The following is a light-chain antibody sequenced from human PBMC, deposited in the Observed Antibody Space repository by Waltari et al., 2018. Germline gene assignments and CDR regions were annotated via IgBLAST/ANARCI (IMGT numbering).Light chain of an antibody. Sequence: SCTGTHSDVGAYPYVSWYQQNPGKAPKLIIFDVSRRPSGVSYRFSGSKSGSTASLTISGLQAGDEADYYCSSYTTSATWVFGGGTRVAVL. J-gene: IGLJ3*02. V-gene: IGLV2-14*03. CDR3: SSYTTSATWV. CDR1: HSDVGAYPY. CDR2: DVS.